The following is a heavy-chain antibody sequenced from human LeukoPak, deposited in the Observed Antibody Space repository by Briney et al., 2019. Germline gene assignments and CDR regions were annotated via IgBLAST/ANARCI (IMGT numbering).Heavy chain of an antibody. Sequence: PGRSLRLSCAASGFTFSIYGMHWVRQAPGKGLEWVALIWYDGSNKYYADSVKGRFTISRDNSKNTLYLQMNSLRAEDTAVHYCARDLGRGYCSGGSCYYFDYWGQGTLVTVSS. CDR2: IWYDGSNK. CDR1: GFTFSIYG. D-gene: IGHD2-15*01. CDR3: ARDLGRGYCSGGSCYYFDY. V-gene: IGHV3-33*01. J-gene: IGHJ4*02.